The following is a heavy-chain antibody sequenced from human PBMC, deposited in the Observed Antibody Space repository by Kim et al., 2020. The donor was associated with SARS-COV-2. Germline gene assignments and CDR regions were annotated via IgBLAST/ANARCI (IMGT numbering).Heavy chain of an antibody. CDR1: GFTFSSYD. V-gene: IGHV3-13*01. D-gene: IGHD3-10*01. Sequence: GGSLRLSCAASGFTFSSYDMHWVRQATGKGLEWVSAIGTAGDTCYPGSVKGRFTISRENAKNSLYLQMNSLRAGDTAVYYCARAGYYYGSGSYYNYYYMDVWGKGTTVTVSS. J-gene: IGHJ6*03. CDR2: IGTAGDT. CDR3: ARAGYYYGSGSYYNYYYMDV.